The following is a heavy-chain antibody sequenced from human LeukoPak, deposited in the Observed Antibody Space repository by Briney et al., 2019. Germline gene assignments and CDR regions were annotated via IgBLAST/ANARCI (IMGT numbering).Heavy chain of an antibody. CDR2: IWYDGSNK. Sequence: GRSLRLSCAASGFTFSSYGMHWVRQAPGKGLEWVAIIWYDGSNKYYADSVKGRFTISRDNSENTLYLQMNSLRAEDTAVYYCARESGDRYFDYWGQGTLVTVSS. D-gene: IGHD1-26*01. V-gene: IGHV3-33*01. CDR3: ARESGDRYFDY. CDR1: GFTFSSYG. J-gene: IGHJ4*02.